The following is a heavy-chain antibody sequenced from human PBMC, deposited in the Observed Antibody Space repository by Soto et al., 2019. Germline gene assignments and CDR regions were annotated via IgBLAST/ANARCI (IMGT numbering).Heavy chain of an antibody. CDR2: ISYIGDST. CDR1: EFTFKSYA. Sequence: EVQLLESGGGLIQPGGSLRLSCAASEFTFKSYAMSWVRQAPGEGLEWVSAISYIGDSTYYADSVKGRFTMSRDNSNNTLFLEMDSLRPEDSGVYFCAKDYSYDSSGVLDYWGQGTLVTVSS. V-gene: IGHV3-23*01. CDR3: AKDYSYDSSGVLDY. J-gene: IGHJ4*02. D-gene: IGHD3-22*01.